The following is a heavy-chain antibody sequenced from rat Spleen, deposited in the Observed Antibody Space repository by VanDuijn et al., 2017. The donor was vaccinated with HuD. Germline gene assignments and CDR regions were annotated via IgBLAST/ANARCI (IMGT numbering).Heavy chain of an antibody. CDR2: ISYGDSSGHSST. CDR3: ARRHYGYTDYFDY. CDR1: GFTFNNYW. J-gene: IGHJ2*01. D-gene: IGHD1-9*01. Sequence: EVQLVESGGGLVQPGRSLKLSCVASGFTFNNYWMTWVRQAPTKGLEWVATISYGDSSGHSSTYYRDSVKGRFTISRNYAKSTLSLKMDSLRSEDTATYYCARRHYGYTDYFDYWGQGVMVTVSS. V-gene: IGHV5-29*01.